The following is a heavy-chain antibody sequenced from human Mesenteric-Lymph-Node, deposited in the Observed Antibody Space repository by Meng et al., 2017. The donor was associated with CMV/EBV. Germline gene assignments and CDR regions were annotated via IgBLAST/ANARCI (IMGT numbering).Heavy chain of an antibody. D-gene: IGHD3-3*01. Sequence: GGSLRLSCAASAFTFSSYAMHWVRQAPGKGLEWVSRLNNDGTNTAYADSVKGRFTISRDNAKNTLYLQMNSLRAEDTAVYYCARPSIGVFSLAFDFWGQGALVTVS. J-gene: IGHJ3*01. CDR1: AFTFSSYA. CDR2: LNNDGTNT. CDR3: ARPSIGVFSLAFDF. V-gene: IGHV3-74*01.